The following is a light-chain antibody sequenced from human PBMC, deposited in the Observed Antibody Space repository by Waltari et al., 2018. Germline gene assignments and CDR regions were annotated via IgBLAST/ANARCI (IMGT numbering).Light chain of an antibody. CDR2: DVS. V-gene: IGKV3-11*01. J-gene: IGKJ4*01. Sequence: ELVLTQSPATLYLSPGERATLSCRASQSVGNFLAWYRQKPGQPPRLVIYDVSHRATGTPARFIGSGSGTDFTRTISTLQPEDFAFYFCQQRGNWAPLTFGGGTEVVIK. CDR1: QSVGNF. CDR3: QQRGNWAPLT.